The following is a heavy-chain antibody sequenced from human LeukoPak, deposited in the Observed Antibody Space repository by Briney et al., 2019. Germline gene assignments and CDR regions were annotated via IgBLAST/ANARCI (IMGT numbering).Heavy chain of an antibody. CDR1: GYTFTGYY. V-gene: IGHV1-2*02. J-gene: IGHJ5*02. Sequence: ASVKVSCKASGYTFTGYYMHWVRQAPGQGLEWMGWINPNSGGTNYAQKFQGRVTMTRDTSISTAYMELSRLRSDDTAVYYCARDHDAHYYDSNNWFDPWGQGTLVTVSS. CDR3: ARDHDAHYYDSNNWFDP. D-gene: IGHD3-22*01. CDR2: INPNSGGT.